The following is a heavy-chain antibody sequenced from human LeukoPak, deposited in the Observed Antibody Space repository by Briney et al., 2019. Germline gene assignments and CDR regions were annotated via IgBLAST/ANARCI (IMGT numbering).Heavy chain of an antibody. CDR3: ARHSIAAAGTGFDY. V-gene: IGHV1-8*01. CDR1: GYTFTSYD. D-gene: IGHD6-13*01. CDR2: MNPNSGNT. J-gene: IGHJ4*02. Sequence: ASVKVSCKASGYTFTSYDINWVRQATGQGLEWMGWMNPNSGNTGYAQKVQGRVTMTRNTSISTAYMELSSLRSEDTAVYYCARHSIAAAGTGFDYWGQGTLVTVSS.